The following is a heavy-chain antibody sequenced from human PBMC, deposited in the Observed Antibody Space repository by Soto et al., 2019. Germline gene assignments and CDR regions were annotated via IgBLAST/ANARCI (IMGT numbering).Heavy chain of an antibody. CDR3: ARLGIAGIGDERRAFDI. D-gene: IGHD1-20*01. CDR1: GYSFTSYW. CDR2: IYPGDSDT. J-gene: IGHJ3*02. Sequence: GESLKISCKGSGYSFTSYWIGWVRQMPGKGLEWMGIIYPGDSDTRYSPSFQGQVTISTDKSISTAYLQWSSLKASDTAMYYCARLGIAGIGDERRAFDIWGQGTMVTVSS. V-gene: IGHV5-51*01.